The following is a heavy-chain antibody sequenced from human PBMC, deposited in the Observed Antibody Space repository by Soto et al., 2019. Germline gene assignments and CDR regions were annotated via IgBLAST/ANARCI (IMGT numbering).Heavy chain of an antibody. CDR1: GGTFSKYA. D-gene: IGHD1-1*01. CDR2: IIPIFGTA. CDR3: AREGGLEYYDLDV. V-gene: IGHV1-69*14. Sequence: QVQLVQSGAAVKKPGSSVKVSCKASGGTFSKYAISWVRQAPGQGLEWMGGIIPIFGTANYAQKFQGRVTITADKSTNKAYMELSSLKSEDTAVYYCAREGGLEYYDLDVWGQGTTITVSS. J-gene: IGHJ6*02.